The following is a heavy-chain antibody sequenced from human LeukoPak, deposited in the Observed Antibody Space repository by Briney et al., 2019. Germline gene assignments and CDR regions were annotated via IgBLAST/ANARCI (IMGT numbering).Heavy chain of an antibody. D-gene: IGHD6-19*01. CDR1: GFTFSSYE. J-gene: IGHJ4*02. V-gene: IGHV3-48*03. Sequence: GGSLRLSCAASGFTFSSYEMNWVRRAPGKGLEWVSYISSGGSSISYADSVKGRFTISRDNAKNSLYLQMNSLRAEDTAVYYCAKGYSSGWCLFDYWGQGTLVTVSS. CDR3: AKGYSSGWCLFDY. CDR2: ISSGGSSI.